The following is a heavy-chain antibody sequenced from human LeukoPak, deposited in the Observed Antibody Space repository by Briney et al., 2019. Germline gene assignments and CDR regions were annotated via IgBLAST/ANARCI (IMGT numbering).Heavy chain of an antibody. CDR3: AKLLGDATTYDY. D-gene: IGHD1-1*01. V-gene: IGHV3-48*03. CDR2: IRSRGGTI. CDR1: GFMFSSYE. J-gene: IGHJ4*02. Sequence: PGGSLRLSCAASGFMFSSYEMNWVRQAPGKGPEWVSYIRSRGGTIYYADSVKGRFTISRDNARNLLFLQMNTLRAEDTAVYYCAKLLGDATTYDYWGQGALVTVSS.